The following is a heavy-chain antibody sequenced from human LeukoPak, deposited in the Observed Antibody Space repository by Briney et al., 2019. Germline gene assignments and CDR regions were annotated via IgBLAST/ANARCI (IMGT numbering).Heavy chain of an antibody. J-gene: IGHJ5*02. D-gene: IGHD5-18*01. CDR2: ISAYNGNT. CDR1: GYTFTSYG. Sequence: ASVKVSCKASGYTFTSYGISWVRQAPGQGLEWMGWISAYNGNTNYAQKLQGRVTMTTDTSTSTAYMELRSLRSDDTAVYYCAREKGLQLWLDYNWFDPWGQGTLVTVSS. V-gene: IGHV1-18*01. CDR3: AREKGLQLWLDYNWFDP.